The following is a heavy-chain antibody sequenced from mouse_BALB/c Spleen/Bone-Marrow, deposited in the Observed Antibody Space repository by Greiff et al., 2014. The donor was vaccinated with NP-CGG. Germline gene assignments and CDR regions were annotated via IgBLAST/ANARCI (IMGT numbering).Heavy chain of an antibody. CDR1: GFTFSDYY. CDR2: ISDGGSYT. V-gene: IGHV5-4*02. Sequence: EVQLQESGGGLVKPGGSLKLSCAASGFTFSDYYMYWVRQTPEKRLEWVATISDGGSYTYYPDSVKGRFTISRDNARNNLFLQLSGLKSEDTAMYYCAREVSMDYWGQGTSVTVSS. CDR3: AREVSMDY. J-gene: IGHJ4*01.